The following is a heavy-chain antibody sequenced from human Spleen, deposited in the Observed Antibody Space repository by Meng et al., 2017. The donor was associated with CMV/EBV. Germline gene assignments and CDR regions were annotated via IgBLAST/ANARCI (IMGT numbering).Heavy chain of an antibody. Sequence: GYTFTDYYMNWVRQAPGQGLEWMGWISPNTGGTNYAQKFQGRVTMTRDTSISTAYMELSRLRSDDTAMYYCAREVFAITGITGRFDPWGQGTLVTVSS. D-gene: IGHD1-7*01. CDR2: ISPNTGGT. V-gene: IGHV1-2*02. J-gene: IGHJ5*02. CDR1: GYTFTDYY. CDR3: AREVFAITGITGRFDP.